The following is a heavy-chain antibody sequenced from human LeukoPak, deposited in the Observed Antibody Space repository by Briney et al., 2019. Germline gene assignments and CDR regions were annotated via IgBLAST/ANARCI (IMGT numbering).Heavy chain of an antibody. Sequence: PSETLSLTCAVYGGSFSGYYWSWIRQPPGKGLEWIGEINHSGSTNYNPSLKSRVTISVDTSKNQFSLKLSSVTAADTAVYYCARGKGSSSWYRTYSPRLDYFDYWGQGTLVTVSS. CDR1: GGSFSGYY. CDR3: ARGKGSSSWYRTYSPRLDYFDY. CDR2: INHSGST. D-gene: IGHD6-13*01. J-gene: IGHJ4*02. V-gene: IGHV4-34*01.